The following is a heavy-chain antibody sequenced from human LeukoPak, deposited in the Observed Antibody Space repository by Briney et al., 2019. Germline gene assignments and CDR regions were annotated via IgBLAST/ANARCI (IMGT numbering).Heavy chain of an antibody. CDR2: FDPEDGET. V-gene: IGHV1-24*01. CDR1: GSTLTELS. CDR3: ARDRSDYDSRFDY. D-gene: IGHD5-12*01. J-gene: IGHJ4*02. Sequence: GASVKVSCKVSGSTLTELSMHWVRQAPGKGLEWMGGFDPEDGETFYAQDFQGRVIMTEDTSTDTAYMELSSLRSEDTAVYYCARDRSDYDSRFDYWGQGTLVTVSS.